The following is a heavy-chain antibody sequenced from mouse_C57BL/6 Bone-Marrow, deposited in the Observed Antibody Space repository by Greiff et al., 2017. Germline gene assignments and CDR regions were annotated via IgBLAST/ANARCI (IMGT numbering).Heavy chain of an antibody. CDR1: GYTFTSYW. Sequence: VQLQQPGAELVKPGASVKLSCKASGYTFTSYWMQWVKQRPGQGLEWIGEIDPSDSYTNYNQKFKGKATLTVDTSSSTAYMQLSSLTSEDSAVYYCAREGELGHYYAMDYWGQGTSVTVSS. J-gene: IGHJ4*01. CDR2: IDPSDSYT. CDR3: AREGELGHYYAMDY. V-gene: IGHV1-50*01. D-gene: IGHD4-1*01.